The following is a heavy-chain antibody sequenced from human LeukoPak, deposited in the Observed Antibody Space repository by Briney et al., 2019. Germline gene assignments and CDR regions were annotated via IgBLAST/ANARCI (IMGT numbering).Heavy chain of an antibody. D-gene: IGHD3-10*01. CDR3: ATQTDYYGSGSD. Sequence: WGSLRLSCAASGFTFSSYAMSWVRQAPGKGLEGGSAISGSGGGTYYADSVKGRFTISRDNSKNTLYLQMNSLRAEDTAVYYCATQTDYYGSGSDWGQGTLVTVSS. V-gene: IGHV3-23*01. J-gene: IGHJ4*02. CDR1: GFTFSSYA. CDR2: ISGSGGGT.